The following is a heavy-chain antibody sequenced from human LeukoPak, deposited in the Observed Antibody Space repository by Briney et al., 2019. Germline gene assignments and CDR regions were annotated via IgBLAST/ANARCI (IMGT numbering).Heavy chain of an antibody. J-gene: IGHJ6*02. CDR1: GFTFSSYS. CDR3: ARAFTIFGVVTTNYYYYGMDV. CDR2: TSSSSSYI. V-gene: IGHV3-21*01. D-gene: IGHD3-3*01. Sequence: PGGSLRLSCAASGFTFSSYSMNWVRQAPGKGLEWVSSTSSSSSYIYYADSVKGRFTISRDNAKNSLYLQMNSLRAEDTAVYYCARAFTIFGVVTTNYYYYGMDVWGQGTTVTVSS.